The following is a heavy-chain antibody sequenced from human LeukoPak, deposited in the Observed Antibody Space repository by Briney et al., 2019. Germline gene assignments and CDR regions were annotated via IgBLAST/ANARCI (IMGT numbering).Heavy chain of an antibody. CDR1: GFTFSSYW. J-gene: IGHJ4*02. V-gene: IGHV3-7*01. CDR3: ARFSSGWYVPIDY. CDR2: IKQDGSEK. D-gene: IGHD6-19*01. Sequence: GGSLRLSCAASGFTFSSYWMSWVRQAPGKGLEWVANIKQDGSEKYYVDSVKGRFTISRDNAKNSLYLQVNSLRAEDTAVYYCARFSSGWYVPIDYWGQGTLVTVSS.